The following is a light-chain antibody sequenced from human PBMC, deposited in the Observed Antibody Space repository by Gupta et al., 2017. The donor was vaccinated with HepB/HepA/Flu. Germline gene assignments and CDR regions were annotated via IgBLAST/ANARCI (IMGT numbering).Light chain of an antibody. J-gene: IGKJ3*01. CDR1: QGSSIA. CDR2: EAS. CDR3: QQFKKDPCT. Sequence: AIHFTQSPSSLSASVGDRVTITCRASQGSSIAVDWYQQKPGKAPKLLIYEASSLESGVPLRFSGSGSGTDFTLTISRLQPEDVATYYCQQFKKDPCTFGPGTKVDIK. V-gene: IGKV1D-13*01.